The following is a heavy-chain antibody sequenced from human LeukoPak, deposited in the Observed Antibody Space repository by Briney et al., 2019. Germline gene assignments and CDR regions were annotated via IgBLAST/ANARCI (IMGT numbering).Heavy chain of an antibody. CDR2: INSDGSST. D-gene: IGHD6-19*01. J-gene: IGHJ2*01. CDR3: ARGYSSGWYWYFDL. V-gene: IGHV3-74*01. CDR1: GFTFSSYW. Sequence: PGGSLRLSCAASGFTFSSYWMHWVRHAPGKGLVWVSRINSDGSSTSYADSVKGRFTISRDNAKNTLYLQMNSLRAEDTAVYYCARGYSSGWYWYFDLWGRGTLVTVSS.